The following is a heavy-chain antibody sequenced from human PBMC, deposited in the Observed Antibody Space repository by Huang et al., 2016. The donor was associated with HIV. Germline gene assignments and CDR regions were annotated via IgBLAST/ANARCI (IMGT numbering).Heavy chain of an antibody. Sequence: QVHLVESGGGVVQPGGSLRLSCAASGFKLSGFGMHWVRQAPGKGVVWVAVISYDGRSQFYTDSVKGRFTISRDNSDNTLSLQMKGLRPDDTAVYYCAKESRWFSDFDHWGQGVLVSVSS. CDR3: AKESRWFSDFDH. CDR1: GFKLSGFG. CDR2: ISYDGRSQ. J-gene: IGHJ4*02. D-gene: IGHD2-15*01. V-gene: IGHV3-30*18.